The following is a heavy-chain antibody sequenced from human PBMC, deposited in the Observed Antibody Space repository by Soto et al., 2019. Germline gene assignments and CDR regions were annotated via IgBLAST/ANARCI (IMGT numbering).Heavy chain of an antibody. CDR3: AKGAYYDQNYYYGMDV. V-gene: IGHV3-43*01. J-gene: IGHJ6*02. CDR2: ISWDGGST. D-gene: IGHD3-22*01. Sequence: GGSLRLSCAASGFTXDDYTMHWVRQAPGKGLEWVSLISWDGGSTYYADSVKGRFTISRDNSKNSLYLQMNSLRTEDTALYYCAKGAYYDQNYYYGMDVWGQGTTVTVSS. CDR1: GFTXDDYT.